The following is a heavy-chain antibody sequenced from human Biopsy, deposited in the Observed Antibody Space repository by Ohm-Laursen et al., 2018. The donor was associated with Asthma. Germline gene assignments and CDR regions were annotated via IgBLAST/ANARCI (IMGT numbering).Heavy chain of an antibody. D-gene: IGHD3-10*01. CDR1: GYTFINYA. CDR2: INAGNGNT. J-gene: IGHJ6*02. V-gene: IGHV1-3*01. Sequence: GASVKVSCKASGYTFINYAIHWVRQAPGQRLEWMGWINAGNGNTKYSQKFQGRVTISRDTSASTAYMELSSLRAGDTAVYYCAKDVVWFRELGGMDVWGQGTTVTVSS. CDR3: AKDVVWFRELGGMDV.